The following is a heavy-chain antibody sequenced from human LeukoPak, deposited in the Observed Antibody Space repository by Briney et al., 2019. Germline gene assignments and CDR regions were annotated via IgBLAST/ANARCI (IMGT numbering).Heavy chain of an antibody. CDR2: INSDGSST. V-gene: IGHV3-74*01. J-gene: IGHJ5*02. Sequence: QPGGSLRLSCAASGFTFSSYWMHWVRQAPGKGLVWVSRINSDGSSTSYADSVKGRFTISRDNAKNTLYLQMNSLRAEDTAVYYCAKDAQKWELRNWFDPWGQGTLVTVSS. CDR1: GFTFSSYW. CDR3: AKDAQKWELRNWFDP. D-gene: IGHD1-26*01.